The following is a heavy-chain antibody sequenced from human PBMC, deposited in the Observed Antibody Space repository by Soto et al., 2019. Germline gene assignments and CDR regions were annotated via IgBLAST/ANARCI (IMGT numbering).Heavy chain of an antibody. V-gene: IGHV3-30-3*01. CDR1: GFTFITYP. Sequence: PSGSLRLACAASGFTFITYPMDWVRQAPGKGLEWVALISHDGSNKYYADSVKGRFTISRDNSKNTLYLQMNSLRAEDTAVYYCTRWNVQHDSYGYFWGQGTLVTVSS. CDR3: TRWNVQHDSYGYF. J-gene: IGHJ4*02. CDR2: ISHDGSNK. D-gene: IGHD5-18*01.